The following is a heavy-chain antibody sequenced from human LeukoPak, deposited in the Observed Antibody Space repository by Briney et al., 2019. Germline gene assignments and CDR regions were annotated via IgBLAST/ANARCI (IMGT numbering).Heavy chain of an antibody. D-gene: IGHD3-10*01. Sequence: PSETLSLTCTVSGGSMSGFFWTWIRQPPGRELEWIGSIYYSGSSTKYNPSLKSRVTISVDTSKSQFSLNLNSATAADTAVYYCARTSRHFYGSGANLTPWPAGMDVWGQGTTVTVPS. CDR2: IYYSGSST. CDR3: ARTSRHFYGSGANLTPWPAGMDV. V-gene: IGHV4-59*01. CDR1: GGSMSGFF. J-gene: IGHJ6*02.